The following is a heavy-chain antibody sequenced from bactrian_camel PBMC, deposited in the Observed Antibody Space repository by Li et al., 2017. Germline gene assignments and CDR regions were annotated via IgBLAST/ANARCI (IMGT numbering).Heavy chain of an antibody. CDR1: GSTASSRC. CDR3: AAGDRARLVGSAYTFQCQYIF. J-gene: IGHJ4*01. V-gene: IGHV3S53*01. D-gene: IGHD1*01. Sequence: QLVESGGGAVQPGGSLRLSCVASGSTASSRCMGWFRQAPGKEREGVAALTSDGSTKYADSVKGRFTISKDNAKNTLYLQMNSLKPEDTAVYYCAAGDRARLVGSAYTFQCQYIFWGQGTQVTVS. CDR2: LTSDGST.